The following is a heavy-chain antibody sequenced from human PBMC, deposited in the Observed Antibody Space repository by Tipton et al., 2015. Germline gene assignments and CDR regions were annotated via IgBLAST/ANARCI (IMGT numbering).Heavy chain of an antibody. J-gene: IGHJ4*02. CDR1: GYSFTNYW. V-gene: IGHV5-51*01. D-gene: IGHD3-9*01. Sequence: VQLVQSGAEVKKPGESLKISCKGSGYSFTNYWIGWVRQMPGKGLEWVGIIYPGDSDTRYSPSFQGQVTISADKSTSTAYLQWSSLKASDTAVYYCARRLPYFEWSKVYYFDFWGQGSPVTVS. CDR3: ARRLPYFEWSKVYYFDF. CDR2: IYPGDSDT.